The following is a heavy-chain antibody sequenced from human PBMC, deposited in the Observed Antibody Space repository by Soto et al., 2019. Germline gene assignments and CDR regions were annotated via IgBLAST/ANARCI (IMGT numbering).Heavy chain of an antibody. CDR2: TIPIFGTA. CDR3: ARKTHLKGEWPYYGRDV. CDR1: GGTFSSYA. V-gene: IGHV1-69*01. D-gene: IGHD3-10*01. Sequence: QVQLVQSGAEVKKPGSSVKVSCKASGGTFSSYAISWVRQAPGQGLECMGGTIPIFGTANYAQKFQGRVTITADESTSTAYMELSSLRSEDTAVYYCARKTHLKGEWPYYGRDVWGQGTTVTFS. J-gene: IGHJ6*02.